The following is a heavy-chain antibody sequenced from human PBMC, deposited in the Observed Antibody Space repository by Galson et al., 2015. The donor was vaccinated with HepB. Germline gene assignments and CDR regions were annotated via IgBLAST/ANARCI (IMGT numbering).Heavy chain of an antibody. Sequence: SVKVSCKASGYTFTSYGISWVRQAPGQGLEWMGWISAYNGNTNYAQKLQGRVTMTTDTSTSTAYMELRSLRSDDTAVYYCARETFGVATTGEYYYYGMDVWGQGTTVTVSS. D-gene: IGHD3-3*01. CDR3: ARETFGVATTGEYYYYGMDV. J-gene: IGHJ6*02. CDR2: ISAYNGNT. CDR1: GYTFTSYG. V-gene: IGHV1-18*04.